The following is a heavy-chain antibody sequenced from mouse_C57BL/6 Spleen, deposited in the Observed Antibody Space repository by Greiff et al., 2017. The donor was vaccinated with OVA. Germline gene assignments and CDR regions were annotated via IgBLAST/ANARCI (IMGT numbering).Heavy chain of an antibody. CDR3: ARELSLPSYDMDY. V-gene: IGHV1-58*01. CDR2: IYIGNGYT. D-gene: IGHD3-2*02. Sequence: VQLQQSGAELVRPGSSVKMSCKTSGYTFTSYGINWVKQRPGQGLAWIGYIYIGNGYTAYNEKFKGKATLTSDTSSSTANMQLSSLTAKNSAIYYCARELSLPSYDMDYWGQGTSVTVSS. J-gene: IGHJ4*01. CDR1: GYTFTSYG.